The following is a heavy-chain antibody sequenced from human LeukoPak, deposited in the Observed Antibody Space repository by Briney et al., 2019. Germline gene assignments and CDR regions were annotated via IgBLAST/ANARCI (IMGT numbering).Heavy chain of an antibody. CDR3: ARVSEYGDYRFDS. CDR2: IIPIFGTA. CDR1: GGTFSSYA. Sequence: SVKVSCKASGGTFSSYAISWVRQAPGQGLEWMGGIIPIFGTANYAQKFQGRVTITADESTSTAYMELSSLRSEDTAVYYCARVSEYGDYRFDSWGQGTLVTVSS. V-gene: IGHV1-69*13. D-gene: IGHD4-17*01. J-gene: IGHJ4*02.